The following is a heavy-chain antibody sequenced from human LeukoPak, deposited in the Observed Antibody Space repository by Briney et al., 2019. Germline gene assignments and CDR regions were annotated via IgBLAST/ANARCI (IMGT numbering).Heavy chain of an antibody. Sequence: SETLSLTCTVSGGSISSSSYYWGWIRQPPGKGLEWIGSIYYSGSTYYNPSLKSRVTISVDTSKNQFSLKLSSVTAADTAVYYCAREGCSSISCHDYWGQGTLVTVSS. CDR3: AREGCSSISCHDY. CDR1: GGSISSSSYY. CDR2: IYYSGST. V-gene: IGHV4-39*02. D-gene: IGHD2-2*01. J-gene: IGHJ4*02.